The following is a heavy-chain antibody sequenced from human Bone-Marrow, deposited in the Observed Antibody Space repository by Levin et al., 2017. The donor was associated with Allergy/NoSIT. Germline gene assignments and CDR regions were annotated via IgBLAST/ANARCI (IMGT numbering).Heavy chain of an antibody. CDR3: ARPYTSGWEYFHH. CDR2: ISTSGGSI. D-gene: IGHD6-19*01. V-gene: IGHV3-48*03. CDR1: GFTFSNYE. Sequence: PGGSLRLSCAASGFTFSNYEMNWVRQAPGKGLEWVSHISTSGGSIHYADSVRGRFTISRDNAKNSLYLQMNSLRAEDTAVYYCARPYTSGWEYFHHWGQGTLVTVSS. J-gene: IGHJ1*01.